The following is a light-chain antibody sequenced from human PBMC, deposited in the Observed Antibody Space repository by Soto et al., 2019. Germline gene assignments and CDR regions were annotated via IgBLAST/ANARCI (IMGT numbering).Light chain of an antibody. CDR1: QSVSSSN. CDR2: GAS. V-gene: IGKV3-20*01. CDR3: QQYGSPPLT. J-gene: IGKJ4*01. Sequence: DIVLTQSPGTLSLSPGERATLSCRASQSVSSSNFAWYQQKPGQAPRLLIYGASSRATGFPDRFSGSESVTDFTLTISRLEPEDFAVYYCQQYGSPPLTFGGGTKLEIK.